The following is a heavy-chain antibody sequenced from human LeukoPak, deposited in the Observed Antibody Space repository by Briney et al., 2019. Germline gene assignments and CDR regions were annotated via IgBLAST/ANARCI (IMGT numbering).Heavy chain of an antibody. V-gene: IGHV3-30*03. J-gene: IGHJ4*02. Sequence: GRSLRLSCAASGFAFSIFAIHWVRQAPDKGLEWVAVIAYDGSSKYYADSVKGRFTISRDNSKNTLYLQMNSLRAEDTAVYYCTTGAGRGYWGQGTLVTVSS. CDR2: IAYDGSSK. CDR3: TTGAGRGY. CDR1: GFAFSIFA. D-gene: IGHD3-10*01.